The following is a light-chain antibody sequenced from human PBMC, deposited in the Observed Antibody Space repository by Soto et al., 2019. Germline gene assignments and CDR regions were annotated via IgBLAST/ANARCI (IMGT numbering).Light chain of an antibody. Sequence: QSALTQPASVSGSPGQTITISCTGTSSDVGGYNYVYWYQQHPGKAPKLLIYDNSNRPSGVSNRFSGSKSGNTASLTISGLQAEDEADYYCCSYTRSSPFVFGGGTKLTVL. CDR3: CSYTRSSPFV. CDR1: SSDVGGYNY. CDR2: DNS. V-gene: IGLV2-14*01. J-gene: IGLJ3*02.